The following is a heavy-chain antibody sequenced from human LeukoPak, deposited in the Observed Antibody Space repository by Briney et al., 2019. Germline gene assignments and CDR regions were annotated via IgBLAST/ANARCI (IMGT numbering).Heavy chain of an antibody. V-gene: IGHV3-23*01. CDR1: GCTFSSYA. CDR3: AKGVKIFGVVITLDY. D-gene: IGHD3-3*01. J-gene: IGHJ4*02. CDR2: ISGSGGST. Sequence: GGSLRLSCAASGCTFSSYAMSWVRQAPGKWLEWVSAISGSGGSTYYADSVKGRFTISRDNSKNTLYLQMNSLRAEDTAVSYCAKGVKIFGVVITLDYWGQGTLVTVSS.